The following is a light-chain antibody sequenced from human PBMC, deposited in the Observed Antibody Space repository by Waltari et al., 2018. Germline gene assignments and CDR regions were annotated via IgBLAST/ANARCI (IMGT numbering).Light chain of an antibody. V-gene: IGLV2-14*03. CDR2: DVN. Sequence: QSALTQPASVSGSPGQSITISCTGTSSDVGGYNSVSWYQQHPGRAPKLMISDVNSRPSGVSTRFSGSTSGNTASLTISWLQTEDEADYSCSSYTTSSTLVFGGGTQLTVL. CDR1: SSDVGGYNS. J-gene: IGLJ2*01. CDR3: SSYTTSSTLV.